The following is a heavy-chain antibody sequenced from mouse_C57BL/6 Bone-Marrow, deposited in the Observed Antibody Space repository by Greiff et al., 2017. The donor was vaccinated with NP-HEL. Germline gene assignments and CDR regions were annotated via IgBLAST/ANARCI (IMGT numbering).Heavy chain of an antibody. D-gene: IGHD2-1*01. V-gene: IGHV5-4*01. Sequence: EVQRVESGGGLVKPGGSLKLSCAASGFTFSSYAMSWVRQTPEKRLEWVATISDGGSYTYYPDNVKGRFTISRDNAKNNLYLQMSHLKSEDTAMYYCARVENFYFAYFDYWGQGTTLTVSS. CDR3: ARVENFYFAYFDY. J-gene: IGHJ2*01. CDR2: ISDGGSYT. CDR1: GFTFSSYA.